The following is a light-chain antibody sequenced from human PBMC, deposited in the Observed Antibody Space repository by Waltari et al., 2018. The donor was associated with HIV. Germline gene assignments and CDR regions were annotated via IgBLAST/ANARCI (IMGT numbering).Light chain of an antibody. CDR3: YSTDSSGNHRV. J-gene: IGLJ2*01. V-gene: IGLV3-10*01. CDR1: ALPNKY. CDR2: EDS. Sequence: SYELTQPPSVSVSPGQTARITCSGDALPNKYAYWYQQKSGQAPVLVIYEDSKRPSGIPERFSGSSSGTMATLTISGAQVEDEADYYCYSTDSSGNHRVFGGGTKLTVL.